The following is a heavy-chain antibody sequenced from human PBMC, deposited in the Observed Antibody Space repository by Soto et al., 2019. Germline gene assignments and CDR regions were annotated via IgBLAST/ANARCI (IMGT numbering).Heavy chain of an antibody. CDR2: ISGYGGST. CDR1: GFTFSTYV. CDR3: AAHIAAAGSPWGSDHGMDV. J-gene: IGHJ6*02. Sequence: VQLLESGGGLVQPGGSLRLSCAASGFTFSTYVMSWVRQAPGKGLEWVSGISGYGGSTYYADSVKGRFTISRDNSKNTLYLQMDSLRAEDTSVYYCAAHIAAAGSPWGSDHGMDVWGQGSTVTVSS. V-gene: IGHV3-23*01. D-gene: IGHD6-13*01.